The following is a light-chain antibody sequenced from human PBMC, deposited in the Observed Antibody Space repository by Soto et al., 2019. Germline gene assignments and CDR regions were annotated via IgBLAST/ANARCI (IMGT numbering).Light chain of an antibody. CDR2: KAS. V-gene: IGKV1-5*03. J-gene: IGKJ3*01. CDR1: QSISSW. Sequence: DIQMTQSPSTLSASVGDRVTITCRASQSISSWLAWYQQKPGTAPKLLIYKASSLESGVPSRFSGSGSGTEFTLPISSLQPDDFATYYCQQSFTFGPGTKVDIK. CDR3: QQSFT.